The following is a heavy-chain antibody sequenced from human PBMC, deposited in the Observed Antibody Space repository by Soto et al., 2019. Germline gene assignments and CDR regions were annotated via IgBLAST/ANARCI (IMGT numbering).Heavy chain of an antibody. CDR1: GGSISSYY. Sequence: SETLSLTCTVSGGSISSYYWSWIRQPPGKGLEWIGYIYYSGSTNYNPSIKSRVTISVDTSKNQFSLKLSSVTAADTAVYYCAIRNNWNDDYFDYWGQGTLVTVSS. D-gene: IGHD1-20*01. J-gene: IGHJ4*02. V-gene: IGHV4-59*01. CDR3: AIRNNWNDDYFDY. CDR2: IYYSGST.